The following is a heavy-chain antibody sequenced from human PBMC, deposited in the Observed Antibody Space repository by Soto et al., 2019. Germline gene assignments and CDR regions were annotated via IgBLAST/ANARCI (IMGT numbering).Heavy chain of an antibody. V-gene: IGHV3-23*01. CDR3: AKGGLLPPFDH. CDR1: GFTFSGNA. J-gene: IGHJ4*02. D-gene: IGHD2-21*02. CDR2: ISGGNNA. Sequence: GGSLRLSCAASGFTFSGNAMSWVRQAPGKGLEWVSCISGGNNAYYADSVKGRFTISRDNSKNTIYLQMNSLRVDDTAVYYCAKGGLLPPFDHWGQGTLVTVSS.